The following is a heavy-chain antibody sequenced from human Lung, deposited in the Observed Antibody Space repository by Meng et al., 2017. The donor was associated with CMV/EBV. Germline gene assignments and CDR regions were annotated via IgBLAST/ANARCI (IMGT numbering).Heavy chain of an antibody. CDR1: GGSISSSNW. J-gene: IGHJ4*02. Sequence: QVPLHESGPGLVKPSGTLSLTCAVSGGSISSSNWWSWVRQPPGKGLEWIGEIYHSGSTNYNPSLKSRVTISVDKSKNQFSLKLSSVTAADTAVYYCASFPPPGKQWLVTDYWGQGTLVTVSS. D-gene: IGHD6-19*01. CDR2: IYHSGST. V-gene: IGHV4-4*02. CDR3: ASFPPPGKQWLVTDY.